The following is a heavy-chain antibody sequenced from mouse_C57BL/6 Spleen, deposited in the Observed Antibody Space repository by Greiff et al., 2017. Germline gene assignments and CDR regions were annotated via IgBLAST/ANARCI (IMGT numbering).Heavy chain of an antibody. D-gene: IGHD1-1*01. Sequence: QVQLQQSGPELVKPGASVKISCKASGYAFSSSWMNWVKQRPGKGLEWIGRIYPGDGDTNYNGKFKGKATLTADKSSSTAYMQLSSLTSEDSAVYFCARTEFITTVPGFAYWGQGTLVTVSA. CDR3: ARTEFITTVPGFAY. CDR1: GYAFSSSW. J-gene: IGHJ3*01. CDR2: IYPGDGDT. V-gene: IGHV1-82*01.